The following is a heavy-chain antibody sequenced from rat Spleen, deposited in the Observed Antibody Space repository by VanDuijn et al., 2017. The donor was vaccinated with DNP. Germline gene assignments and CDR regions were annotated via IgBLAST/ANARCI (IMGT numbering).Heavy chain of an antibody. J-gene: IGHJ2*01. CDR1: GFTLSDYY. CDR2: SNYAGGST. CDR3: TRHVLPLRVWDY. D-gene: IGHD1-4*01. Sequence: EVQLVESGGGLVQPGGSLKLSCAASGFTLSDYYMAWVRQAPTKGLEWVAYSNYAGGSTYHGDSVKGRFTISRDNAKSTLYLQINSLRSEDMATYYCTRHVLPLRVWDYWGQGVMVTVSS. V-gene: IGHV5-22*01.